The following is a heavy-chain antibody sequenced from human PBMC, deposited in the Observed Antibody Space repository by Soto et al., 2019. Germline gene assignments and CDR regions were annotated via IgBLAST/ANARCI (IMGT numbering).Heavy chain of an antibody. D-gene: IGHD3-22*01. CDR2: ISGSGGST. V-gene: IGHV3-23*01. Sequence: EVQLLESGGGLVQPGGSLRLSCAASGFTFSSYAMSWVRQAPGKGLEWVSTISGSGGSTYYADSVKGRFTISRDNSKNTLYLQMNSLRAEDTAVYYCAKGGAYYDGAFDIWGQGTMVTVSS. CDR1: GFTFSSYA. CDR3: AKGGAYYDGAFDI. J-gene: IGHJ3*02.